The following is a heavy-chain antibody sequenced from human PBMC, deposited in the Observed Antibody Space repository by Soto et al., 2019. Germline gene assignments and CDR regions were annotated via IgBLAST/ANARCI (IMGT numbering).Heavy chain of an antibody. CDR2: IYAGSDNT. J-gene: IGHJ6*02. Sequence: QVQFVQSGTEVKEPGASVRVSCTASGSTFTAITLHWVRQAPGQRLEWMGCIYAGSDNTEYSQKFQDRLTITRDTSATIVYMDLSSLRSEDTALYYCARDYVKYGMDVWGQGTTVTVSS. CDR1: GSTFTAIT. V-gene: IGHV1-3*01. CDR3: ARDYVKYGMDV. D-gene: IGHD3-10*02.